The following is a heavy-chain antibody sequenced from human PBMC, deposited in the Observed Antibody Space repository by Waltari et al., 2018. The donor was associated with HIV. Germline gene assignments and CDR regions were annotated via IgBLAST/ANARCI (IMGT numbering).Heavy chain of an antibody. CDR3: AKSDIDYGMDV. Sequence: EVQLVESGVGLVQPGRSLRPSCTASGFTFSDYAMHWVRQVPGKGLEWVSGITWNSGRTGYADSVKGRFIIPRDNAKNSLYLQMNSLRVEDTALYYCAKSDIDYGMDVWGQGTTVTVSS. D-gene: IGHD2-15*01. CDR2: ITWNSGRT. J-gene: IGHJ6*02. CDR1: GFTFSDYA. V-gene: IGHV3-9*01.